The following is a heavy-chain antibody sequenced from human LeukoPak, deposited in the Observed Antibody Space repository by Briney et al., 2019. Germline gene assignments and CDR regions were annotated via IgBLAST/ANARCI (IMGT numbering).Heavy chain of an antibody. CDR3: ARGKSPLYDFWSGYYSVYFDY. J-gene: IGHJ4*02. D-gene: IGHD3-3*01. CDR1: GYTFTSYG. Sequence: ASVKVSCKASGYTFTSYGISWVRQAPGQGLEWMGWMNPNSGKTGYAQKFQGRVTITRNTSISTAYMELSSLRSEDTAVYYCARGKSPLYDFWSGYYSVYFDYWGQGTLVTVSS. V-gene: IGHV1-8*03. CDR2: MNPNSGKT.